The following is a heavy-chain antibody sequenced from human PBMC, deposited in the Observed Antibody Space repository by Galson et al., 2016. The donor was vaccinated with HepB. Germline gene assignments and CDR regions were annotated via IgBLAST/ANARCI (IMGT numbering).Heavy chain of an antibody. D-gene: IGHD3-22*01. Sequence: SVKVSCKASGGTFSTYAINWVRQAPGQGLEWMGGSNTIFGPANYAQKFQGRVTITADGSTSTAYLQWSSLKASDTAMYYCARHEHYSHSSGYHFWGQGTLVTVSS. CDR3: ARHEHYSHSSGYHF. CDR2: SNTIFGPA. J-gene: IGHJ4*02. CDR1: GGTFSTYA. V-gene: IGHV1-69*13.